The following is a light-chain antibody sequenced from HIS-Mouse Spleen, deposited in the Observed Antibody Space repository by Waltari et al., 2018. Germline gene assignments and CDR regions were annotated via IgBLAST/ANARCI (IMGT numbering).Light chain of an antibody. Sequence: QSALTQPRSVSVSPGPSVTISCTGTSSDFGGYHYVSWYQQHPGKAPKLMIYDVSKRPSGVPDRCSGSKSGNTASLTISGLQAEDEADYYCCSYAGSYTWVFGGGTKLTVL. CDR3: CSYAGSYTWV. CDR1: SSDFGGYHY. V-gene: IGLV2-11*01. J-gene: IGLJ3*02. CDR2: DVS.